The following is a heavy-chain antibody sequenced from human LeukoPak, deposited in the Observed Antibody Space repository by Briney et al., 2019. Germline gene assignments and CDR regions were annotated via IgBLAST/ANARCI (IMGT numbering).Heavy chain of an antibody. V-gene: IGHV3-11*01. CDR1: GFTFSDYY. J-gene: IGHJ6*03. Sequence: GGSLRLSCAASGFTFSDYYMSWIRQAPGKGLEWVSYISSSGSTIYYADSVKGRFTISRDNAKNSLYLQMNSLRAEDTAVYYCARERYTWELPHYYYYMDVWGKGTTVTISS. CDR3: ARERYTWELPHYYYYMDV. D-gene: IGHD1-26*01. CDR2: ISSSGSTI.